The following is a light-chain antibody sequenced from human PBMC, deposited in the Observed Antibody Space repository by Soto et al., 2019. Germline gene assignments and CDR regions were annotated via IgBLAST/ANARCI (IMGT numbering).Light chain of an antibody. CDR2: KVS. V-gene: IGKV2-30*01. J-gene: IGKJ4*01. CDR3: MQGTLWPALT. Sequence: DVVMTQSPLSLPVTLGQPASISCRSSQSLVYSDGNTYLNWFQQRPGQSPRRLIYKVSNRDSGVPDRFSGSVSGTDFTLKISRVEAEDVGVYYCMQGTLWPALTFGGGTKVEIK. CDR1: QSLVYSDGNTY.